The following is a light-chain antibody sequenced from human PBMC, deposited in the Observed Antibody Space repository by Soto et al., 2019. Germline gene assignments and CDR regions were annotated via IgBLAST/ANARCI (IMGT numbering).Light chain of an antibody. CDR2: DAS. V-gene: IGKV3-11*01. J-gene: IGKJ5*01. CDR3: QHRSNWPIT. Sequence: EIVLTQSPATLSLSPGERATLSCRASQSVSSYLDWYQLKPGQAPRLLIYDASNKATGIPARFSGSGSGTDFTLTISSLEPEDFAVYYCQHRSNWPITFGQGTRLEMK. CDR1: QSVSSY.